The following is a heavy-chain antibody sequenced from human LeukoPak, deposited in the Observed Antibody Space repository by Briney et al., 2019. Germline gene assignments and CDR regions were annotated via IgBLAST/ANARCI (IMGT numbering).Heavy chain of an antibody. CDR2: ISAYNGNT. Sequence: ASVKVSCKASGYTFTSYGISWVRQAPGQGLEWMGWISAYNGNTNYAQKLQGRVTMTTDTSTSTAYMDLRSLRSDDTAVYYCARHSEVRGVYMPEYFQHWGQGTLVTVSS. D-gene: IGHD3-10*01. CDR1: GYTFTSYG. V-gene: IGHV1-18*01. CDR3: ARHSEVRGVYMPEYFQH. J-gene: IGHJ1*01.